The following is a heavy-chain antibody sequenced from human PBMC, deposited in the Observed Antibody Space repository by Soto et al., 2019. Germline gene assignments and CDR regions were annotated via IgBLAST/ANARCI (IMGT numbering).Heavy chain of an antibody. Sequence: QVQLVQSGAEVKKPGSSVKVSCKASGGTFSSYAISWVRQAPGQGLEWMGGIIPIFGTANYAQKFQGRVTLTADESTGTAYMELSSLGSEDTAMYYCARVSDGSGSYYNGPFDYRGQGTPVTVSS. V-gene: IGHV1-69*01. J-gene: IGHJ4*02. CDR2: IIPIFGTA. CDR3: ARVSDGSGSYYNGPFDY. CDR1: GGTFSSYA. D-gene: IGHD3-10*01.